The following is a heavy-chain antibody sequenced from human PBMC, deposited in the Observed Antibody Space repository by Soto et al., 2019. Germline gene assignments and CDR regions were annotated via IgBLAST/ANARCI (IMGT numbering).Heavy chain of an antibody. CDR3: ARFEHLVIH. Sequence: QVQLVKSGAEVKKPGSSVKVSCKASGGTFSNLAIIWLRQAPGQGLEWMGGLVAIFGTLNYAQRFQGRLTISADESTNKSYMEMSRLRSEDKAVYYCARFEHLVIHWGQGTLVTVSS. CDR1: GGTFSNLA. V-gene: IGHV1-69*01. J-gene: IGHJ1*01. D-gene: IGHD6-13*01. CDR2: LVAIFGTL.